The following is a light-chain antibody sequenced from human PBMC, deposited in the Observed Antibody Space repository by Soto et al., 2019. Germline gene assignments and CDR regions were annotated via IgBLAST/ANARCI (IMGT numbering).Light chain of an antibody. V-gene: IGKV3-11*01. CDR3: QQRSNWPIT. Sequence: EVVLSQSPATLSLSPLVRTTLSCGASQTVSSYLAWYQQKPGQAPRLLIYDASNRATGIPARFSGSGSGTDFTLTISSLEPEDFAVYYCQQRSNWPITSGQGTGLEI. CDR2: DAS. CDR1: QTVSSY. J-gene: IGKJ5*01.